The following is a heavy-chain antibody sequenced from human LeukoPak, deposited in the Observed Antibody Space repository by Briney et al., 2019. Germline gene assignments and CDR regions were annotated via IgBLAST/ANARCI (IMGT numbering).Heavy chain of an antibody. CDR2: IIPIFGTA. CDR3: ARRGGTGRTSDV. J-gene: IGHJ6*04. V-gene: IGHV1-69*13. D-gene: IGHD1-1*01. CDR1: GGTFSSYA. Sequence: SVKVSCKASGGTFSSYAISWVRQAPGQGLEWMGGIIPIFGTANYAQKFQGRVTITADESTSTAYMELSSLRSEDTAVYYCARRGGTGRTSDVWGKGTTVTVSS.